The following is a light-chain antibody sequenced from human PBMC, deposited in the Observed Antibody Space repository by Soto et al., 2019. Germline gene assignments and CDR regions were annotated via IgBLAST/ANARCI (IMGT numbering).Light chain of an antibody. Sequence: VLPQSPDTLSLSPGDRATLSCRASQSVRSTFLAWYQQKPGQAPRLLIYGASNRAAGIQERFSGSASGTEFTSTISRLEPDDSEVYYCQQYHDSPMNTFGQGTKLQIK. CDR3: QQYHDSPMNT. CDR1: QSVRSTF. V-gene: IGKV3-20*01. CDR2: GAS. J-gene: IGKJ2*01.